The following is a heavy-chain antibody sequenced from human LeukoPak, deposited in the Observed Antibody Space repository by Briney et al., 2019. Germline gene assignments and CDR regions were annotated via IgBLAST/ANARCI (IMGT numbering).Heavy chain of an antibody. CDR3: ARASSGYYDDAFDI. D-gene: IGHD3-22*01. CDR1: GGTFTGYA. J-gene: IGHJ3*02. V-gene: IGHV1-69*13. Sequence: SVKLSCKASGGTFTGYAISWVRQAPGQGLEWMGGIIPIFCTANYAQKFQVRVTITADESTSTAYIELSSLRSEDTAVYYCARASSGYYDDAFDIWGQGTMVTVSS. CDR2: IIPIFCTA.